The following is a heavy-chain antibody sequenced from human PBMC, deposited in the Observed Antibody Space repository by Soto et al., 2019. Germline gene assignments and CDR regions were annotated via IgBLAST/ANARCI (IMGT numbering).Heavy chain of an antibody. CDR2: IWYDGTNR. Sequence: QVQLVESGGGVVQPGTSLRLSCAASGFSFNTYCMHWVRQAPGKGLEWVAIIWYDGTNRWYANSVEGRLTISRDNSKNTLYLQMNRLGDEDTAVYYGARDGRELGKFGGDSCGQGTPVTVSS. CDR3: ARDGRELGKFGGDS. CDR1: GFSFNTYC. D-gene: IGHD7-27*01. V-gene: IGHV3-33*01. J-gene: IGHJ4*02.